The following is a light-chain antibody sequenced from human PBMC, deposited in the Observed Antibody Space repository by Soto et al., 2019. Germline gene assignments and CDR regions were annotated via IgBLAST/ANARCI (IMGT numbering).Light chain of an antibody. V-gene: IGKV1-5*01. CDR3: QQYDSFPWT. J-gene: IGKJ1*01. Sequence: DIQMTQSPSPLSASVGDRVIITCRASQGVSSRLAWYQQKPGKAPKLLIYDATSLQSGFPSKFRFSGSGSGTEFSLTIGSLQPDDFATYYCQQYDSFPWTFGQGTKVEI. CDR1: QGVSSR. CDR2: DAT.